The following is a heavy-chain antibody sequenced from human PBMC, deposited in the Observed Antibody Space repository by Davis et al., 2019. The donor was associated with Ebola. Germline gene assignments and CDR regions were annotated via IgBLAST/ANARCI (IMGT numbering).Heavy chain of an antibody. V-gene: IGHV4-59*02. CDR1: DSSVSSYY. D-gene: IGHD3-10*01. Sequence: PSDTLSLTCTVSDSSVSSYYWNWIRQPPWTGLEWIGIVYDGGRTNYRPSLKSRATISADTSKNQFSLMLRSVTAADTAVYYCARNNSGIPFDQWGQGILVTVSS. J-gene: IGHJ4*02. CDR2: VYDGGRT. CDR3: ARNNSGIPFDQ.